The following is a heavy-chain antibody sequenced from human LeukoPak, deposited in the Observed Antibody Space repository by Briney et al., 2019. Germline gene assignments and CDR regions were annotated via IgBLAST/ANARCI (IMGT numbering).Heavy chain of an antibody. V-gene: IGHV1-69*04. D-gene: IGHD6-19*01. Sequence: ASVKVSCKASGYTFTSYAISWVRQAPGQGLEWMGRIIPILGIANYAQKFQGRVTITADKSTSTAYMELSSLRSEDTAVYYCARVRTAIAVAGNHYFDYWGQGTLVTVSS. CDR2: IIPILGIA. J-gene: IGHJ4*02. CDR3: ARVRTAIAVAGNHYFDY. CDR1: GYTFTSYA.